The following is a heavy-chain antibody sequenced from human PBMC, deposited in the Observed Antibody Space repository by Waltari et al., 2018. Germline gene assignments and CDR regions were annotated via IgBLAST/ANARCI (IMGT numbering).Heavy chain of an antibody. CDR3: ARGSSWYYFDY. CDR2: ISSSSSYI. D-gene: IGHD6-13*01. J-gene: IGHJ4*02. V-gene: IGHV3-21*01. Sequence: EVQLVESGGGLVKPGGSLRLSCAASGFTFSSYSMNWVRQAPGKGLEWVSSISSSSSYIYYADSVKGRFTISRDNAKNSLYLQMNSLGAEDTAVYYCARGSSWYYFDYWGQGTLVTVSS. CDR1: GFTFSSYS.